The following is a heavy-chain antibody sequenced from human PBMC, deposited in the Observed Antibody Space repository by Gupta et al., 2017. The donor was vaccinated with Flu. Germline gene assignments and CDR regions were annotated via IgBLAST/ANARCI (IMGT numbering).Heavy chain of an antibody. D-gene: IGHD4-17*01. CDR3: ARGVTTAFDY. J-gene: IGHJ4*02. CDR2: ISSSSSYI. Sequence: EVQLVESGGGLVKPGGSLRLSCAASGFTFSSHSMNWVRQAPGKGLEWVSSISSSSSYIYYADSVKGRFTISRDNAKNSLYLQMNSLRAEDTAVYYCARGVTTAFDYWGQGTLVTVSS. CDR1: GFTFSSHS. V-gene: IGHV3-21*01.